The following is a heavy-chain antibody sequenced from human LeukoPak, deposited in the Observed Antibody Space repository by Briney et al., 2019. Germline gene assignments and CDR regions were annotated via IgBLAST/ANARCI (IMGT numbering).Heavy chain of an antibody. CDR1: GFSFSSYS. J-gene: IGHJ3*02. Sequence: TGGSLRLSCAAPGFSFSSYSMNWVRQDPGRGLEWVSSISASGNYIYYADSVKGRFTISRDSAENSLYLQMNSLGAEDTAVYYCARGLYYYGTDAFDIWGQGTMVTVS. CDR3: ARGLYYYGTDAFDI. D-gene: IGHD3-16*01. CDR2: ISASGNYI. V-gene: IGHV3-21*01.